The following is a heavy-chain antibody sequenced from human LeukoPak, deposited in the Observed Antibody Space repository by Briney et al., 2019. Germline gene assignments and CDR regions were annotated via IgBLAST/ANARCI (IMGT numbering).Heavy chain of an antibody. J-gene: IGHJ4*02. CDR2: ISGSGGST. CDR3: AKVPSWFGRFDY. Sequence: GGSLRLSCAASGFTFSSYAMSWLRQAPGKGLGWVSAISGSGGSTYYADSVKGRFTISRANSKNTLYLQMNSLRAEDTAVYYCAKVPSWFGRFDYWGQGTLVTVSS. V-gene: IGHV3-23*01. D-gene: IGHD3-10*01. CDR1: GFTFSSYA.